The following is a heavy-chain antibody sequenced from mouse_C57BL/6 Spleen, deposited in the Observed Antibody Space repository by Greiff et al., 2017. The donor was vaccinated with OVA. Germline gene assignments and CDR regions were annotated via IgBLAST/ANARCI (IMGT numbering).Heavy chain of an antibody. J-gene: IGHJ2*01. CDR2: IDPSDSYT. D-gene: IGHD1-1*01. V-gene: IGHV1-69*01. CDR3: ASSLLLRSHFDY. CDR1: GYTFTSYW. Sequence: QVQLQQPGAELVMPGASVKLSCKASGYTFTSYWMHWVKQRPGQGLEWIGEIDPSDSYTNYNQKFKGKSTLTVDKSSSTAYMQLSSLTSEDSAVYYCASSLLLRSHFDYWGQGTTLTVSS.